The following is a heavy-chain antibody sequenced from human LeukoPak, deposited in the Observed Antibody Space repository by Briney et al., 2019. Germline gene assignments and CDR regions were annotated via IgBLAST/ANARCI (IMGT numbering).Heavy chain of an antibody. Sequence: PGGSLRLSCAASGFTFSSYGMNWVRQAPGKGLEWVSYISSGSSTIYYADSVKGRFTISRENAKDSLYLQMNSLRAEDTAVYYCARGLAGQYYFDYWGQGTLVTVSS. D-gene: IGHD3-10*01. V-gene: IGHV3-48*01. CDR2: ISSGSSTI. CDR1: GFTFSSYG. J-gene: IGHJ4*02. CDR3: ARGLAGQYYFDY.